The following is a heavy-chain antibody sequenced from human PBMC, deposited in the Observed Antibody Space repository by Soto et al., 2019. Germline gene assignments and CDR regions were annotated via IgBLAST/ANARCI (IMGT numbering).Heavy chain of an antibody. CDR3: ARDYSYSSSWFLDY. J-gene: IGHJ4*02. V-gene: IGHV1-69*04. CDR1: GGTFSSYT. D-gene: IGHD6-13*01. CDR2: IIPILGIA. Sequence: SVKVSCKASGGTFSSYTISWVRQAPGQGLEWMGRIIPILGIANYAQKFQGRVTITADKSTSTAYMELSSLRSEDTAVYYCARDYSYSSSWFLDYWGQGTLVTVSS.